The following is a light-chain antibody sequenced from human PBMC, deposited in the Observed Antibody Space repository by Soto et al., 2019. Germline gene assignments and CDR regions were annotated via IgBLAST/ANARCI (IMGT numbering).Light chain of an antibody. CDR3: SSYAGSNNLV. J-gene: IGLJ3*02. CDR1: SSDVGTYNY. Sequence: QSVLTQPPSASASPGQSVTISCTGTSSDVGTYNYVSWYQQHPGKAPKLMIYEVNKRPSGVPDRFSGSKSGNTASLTVSGLQAEDGADYYCSSYAGSNNLVFGGGTKLTVL. CDR2: EVN. V-gene: IGLV2-8*01.